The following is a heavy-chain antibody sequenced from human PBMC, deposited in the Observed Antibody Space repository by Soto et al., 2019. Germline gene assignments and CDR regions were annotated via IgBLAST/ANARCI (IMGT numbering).Heavy chain of an antibody. CDR2: ISSSSSYI. V-gene: IGHV3-21*01. CDR1: GFTFSSSS. D-gene: IGHD3-22*01. J-gene: IGHJ4*02. Sequence: GGSLRVSCAASGFTFSSSSMNLVRHAPGKGLEWVSSISSSSSYIYYADSVKGRFTISRDNAKNSLYLQMNSLRAEDTAVYYCAREGYYYDSSGYYFFDYWGQGTLVTVSS. CDR3: AREGYYYDSSGYYFFDY.